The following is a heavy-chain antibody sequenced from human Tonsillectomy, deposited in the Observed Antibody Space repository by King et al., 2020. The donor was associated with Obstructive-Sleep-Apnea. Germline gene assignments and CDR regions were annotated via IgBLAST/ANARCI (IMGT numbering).Heavy chain of an antibody. CDR3: ARGEKYYDFWSGYFSQGAFDI. D-gene: IGHD3-3*01. Sequence: QLQESGPGLVKPSETLSLTCTVSGGSISSSSYYWGWVRQPPGKGLEWIGSIYYSGSTYYNPSLKSRVTISVDTSKNQFSLKLRSLTAADTAVYYCARGEKYYDFWSGYFSQGAFDIWGQGTMVTVSS. J-gene: IGHJ3*02. CDR2: IYYSGST. CDR1: GGSISSSSYY. V-gene: IGHV4-39*07.